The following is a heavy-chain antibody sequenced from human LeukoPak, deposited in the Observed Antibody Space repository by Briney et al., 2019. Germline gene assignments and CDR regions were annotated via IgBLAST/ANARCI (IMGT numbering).Heavy chain of an antibody. CDR3: AKDERFHQLLY. V-gene: IGHV3-21*04. D-gene: IGHD2-2*01. CDR1: GFTFSSYS. J-gene: IGHJ4*02. Sequence: GGSLRLSCAASGFTFSSYSMNWVRQAPGKGLEWVSSISSSSSYIYYADSVKGRFTISRDNAKNSLYLQMNSLRAEDTAVYYCAKDERFHQLLYWGQGTLVTVSS. CDR2: ISSSSSYI.